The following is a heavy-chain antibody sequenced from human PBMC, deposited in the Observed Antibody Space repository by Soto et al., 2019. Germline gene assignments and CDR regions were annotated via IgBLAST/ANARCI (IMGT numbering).Heavy chain of an antibody. Sequence: GGSLRLSCAASGFTFSSYSINWVRQTPGKGLEWVSSISGSSSNMYYADSVKGRFTISRDNAKNSLYLQMNSLRAEDTAVYYCAKDPNYDFWSGYSGSGWFDPWGQGTLVTVPQ. CDR1: GFTFSSYS. D-gene: IGHD3-3*01. CDR2: ISGSSSNM. V-gene: IGHV3-21*01. J-gene: IGHJ5*02. CDR3: AKDPNYDFWSGYSGSGWFDP.